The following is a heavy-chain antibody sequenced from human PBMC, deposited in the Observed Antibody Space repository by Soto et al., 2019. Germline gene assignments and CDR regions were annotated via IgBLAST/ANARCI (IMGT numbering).Heavy chain of an antibody. D-gene: IGHD5-12*01. J-gene: IGHJ4*02. Sequence: QVHLVQSGAEMKKPGSSVKVSCKVSGGDLTNSGISWVRQAPGQGLEWMGGIFPLLAMVDYSQKFQGRVSITADEPTHTAYIDLGSRKSVYAAVFYCAKEAGSGFKSWGQGTLVIVSS. V-gene: IGHV1-69*04. CDR2: IFPLLAMV. CDR3: AKEAGSGFKS. CDR1: GGDLTNSG.